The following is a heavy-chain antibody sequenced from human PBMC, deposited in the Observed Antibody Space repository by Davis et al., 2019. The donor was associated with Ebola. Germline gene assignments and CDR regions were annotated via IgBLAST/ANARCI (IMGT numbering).Heavy chain of an antibody. CDR3: ARGLLRWPN. CDR2: IYRGGRT. J-gene: IGHJ4*02. Sequence: MPSETLSLTCTVSGGSVSSDYFSWSWIRQSPGKGLEWIGYIYRGGRTYFNPSLKTRVTISVDTSKNQFSLKLSSVTAADTAVYYCARGLLRWPNWGQGTLVTVSS. CDR1: GGSVSSDYFS. D-gene: IGHD4-23*01. V-gene: IGHV4-30-2*06.